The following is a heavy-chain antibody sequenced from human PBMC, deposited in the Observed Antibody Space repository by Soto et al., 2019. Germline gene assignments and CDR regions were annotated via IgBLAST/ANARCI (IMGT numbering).Heavy chain of an antibody. J-gene: IGHJ5*02. V-gene: IGHV4-39*01. CDR3: ARHVECTSTSCYTYGGWFDP. CDR1: GGSISSSSYY. CDR2: IYYSGST. D-gene: IGHD2-2*01. Sequence: PSETLSLTCTVSGGSISSSSYYWGWIRQPPGKGLEWIGSIYYSGSTYYNPSLKSRVTISVDTSKNQFSLKLSSVTAADTAVYYCARHVECTSTSCYTYGGWFDPCGQGTLVTVSS.